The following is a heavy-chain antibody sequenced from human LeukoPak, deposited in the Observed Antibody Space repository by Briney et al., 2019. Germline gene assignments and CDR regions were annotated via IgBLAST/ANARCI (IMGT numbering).Heavy chain of an antibody. V-gene: IGHV1-46*01. Sequence: GASVKVSCKASGYAFTSYYMHWVRQAPGQGLEWMGIINPSGGSTSYAQKFQGRVTMTRDMSTSTVYMELSGLRSEDTAVYYCARDVDCSSTSCGSYYMDVWGKGTTVTVSS. CDR2: INPSGGST. J-gene: IGHJ6*03. CDR3: ARDVDCSSTSCGSYYMDV. CDR1: GYAFTSYY. D-gene: IGHD2-2*01.